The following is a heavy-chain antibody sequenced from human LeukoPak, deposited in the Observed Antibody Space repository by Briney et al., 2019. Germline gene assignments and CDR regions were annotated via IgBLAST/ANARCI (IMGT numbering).Heavy chain of an antibody. V-gene: IGHV3-15*01. Sequence: GGSLRLSCAASGFTFNYAWMNWVRQAPGKGLQWVGRIKSKIDGATTDYAAPMKGRFTISRDDSKNMLYLQMNSLKSEDTAVYYCTTLGIALAGSLVDLWGQGTLVTVSS. CDR1: GFTFNYAW. J-gene: IGHJ4*02. CDR2: IKSKIDGATT. D-gene: IGHD6-19*01. CDR3: TTLGIALAGSLVDL.